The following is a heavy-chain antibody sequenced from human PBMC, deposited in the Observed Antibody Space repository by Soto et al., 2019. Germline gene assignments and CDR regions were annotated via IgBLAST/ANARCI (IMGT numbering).Heavy chain of an antibody. D-gene: IGHD3-10*01. Sequence: GGSLRLSCAASGFTFSSYAMSWVRQAPGKGLEWVSAISGSGGSTYYADSVKGRFTISRDNSKNTLYLQMNSLRAEDTAVYYCAKTPLSLWFGELLKRGYYMDVWGKGTTVTVSS. CDR2: ISGSGGST. J-gene: IGHJ6*03. CDR3: AKTPLSLWFGELLKRGYYMDV. V-gene: IGHV3-23*01. CDR1: GFTFSSYA.